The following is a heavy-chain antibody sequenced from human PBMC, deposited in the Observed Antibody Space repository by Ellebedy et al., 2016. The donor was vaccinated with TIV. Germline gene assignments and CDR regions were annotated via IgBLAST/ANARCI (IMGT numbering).Heavy chain of an antibody. D-gene: IGHD3-16*01. Sequence: GESLKISCAASGFTFSSYSIHWVRQAPGTGLEWFSSINSKGVYIYYADSVEGRCTLSRDNVKNSVSLQMESLRVEDTAVYYCARGGDLDYWGQGTLVTVSS. CDR1: GFTFSSYS. CDR2: INSKGVYI. CDR3: ARGGDLDY. J-gene: IGHJ4*02. V-gene: IGHV3-21*01.